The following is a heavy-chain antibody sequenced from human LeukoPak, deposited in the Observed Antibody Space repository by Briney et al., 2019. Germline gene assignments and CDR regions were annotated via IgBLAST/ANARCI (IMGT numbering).Heavy chain of an antibody. V-gene: IGHV1-8*01. Sequence: GASVKVSCKASGYTFTTYDINWVRQATGQGLEWMGWMNPKSGYTGFAQKFQGRVTMTEDTSTDTAYMEVSRLISEDTAFYYCATVGYSYGAFDYWGQGTLVTVSS. CDR1: GYTFTTYD. J-gene: IGHJ4*02. CDR2: MNPKSGYT. D-gene: IGHD5-18*01. CDR3: ATVGYSYGAFDY.